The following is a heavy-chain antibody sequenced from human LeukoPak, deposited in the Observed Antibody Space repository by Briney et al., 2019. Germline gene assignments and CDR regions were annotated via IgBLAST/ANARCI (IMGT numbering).Heavy chain of an antibody. CDR1: GFTFSSYA. CDR3: AKGFSGIAAAGPVLDY. J-gene: IGHJ4*02. CDR2: ISGSGGST. D-gene: IGHD6-13*01. V-gene: IGHV3-23*01. Sequence: GGSLRLSCAASGFTFSSYAMSWVRQAPGKGLEWVSAISGSGGSTYYADSVKGRFTISRDNSKNTLYLQMNSLRAEDTAVYYCAKGFSGIAAAGPVLDYWGQGTLVTVSS.